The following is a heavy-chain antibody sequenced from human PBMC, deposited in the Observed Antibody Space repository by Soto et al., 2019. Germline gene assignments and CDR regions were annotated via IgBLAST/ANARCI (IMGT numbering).Heavy chain of an antibody. CDR2: IYYSGST. V-gene: IGHV4-59*01. D-gene: IGHD3-10*01. J-gene: IGHJ6*02. Sequence: PSETLSLTCTVSGDSNSSYYWGWIRQSPGKGLEWIGYIYYSGSTNYNPSLKSRVTISVDTSKNQFSLKLSSVTAADTAVYYCARGYYYGSGSQINYYYGMDVWGQGTTVTVSS. CDR1: GDSNSSYY. CDR3: ARGYYYGSGSQINYYYGMDV.